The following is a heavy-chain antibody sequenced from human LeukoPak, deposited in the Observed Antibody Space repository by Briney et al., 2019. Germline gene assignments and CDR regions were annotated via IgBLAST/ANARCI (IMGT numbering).Heavy chain of an antibody. CDR3: ARDPELAPDFDF. CDR1: GFTFSDYY. Sequence: YPGGSLRLSCVASGFTFSDYYMAWFRQAPGKGLEWLSYISSSTNTIYYADSVKGRFTISRDNAKNSLYLQMNSLRVEDTAVYYCARDPELAPDFDFWGQGTLVTVSS. V-gene: IGHV3-11*01. CDR2: ISSSTNTI. D-gene: IGHD1-26*01. J-gene: IGHJ4*02.